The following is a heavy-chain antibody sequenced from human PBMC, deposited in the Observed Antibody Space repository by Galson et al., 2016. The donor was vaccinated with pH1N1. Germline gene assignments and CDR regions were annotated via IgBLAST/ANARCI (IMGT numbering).Heavy chain of an antibody. CDR1: GYSFTRYY. CDR2: ITPTDGST. Sequence: SVKVSCKASGYSFTRYYVHWVRRAPGQGLEWMGIITPTDGSTRYAQKLQGRVAMTRDTSTSTVYMELSSLRSEDRAVYYCARDPSYCGGDCYLGDAFDIWGQGTMVTVSS. J-gene: IGHJ3*02. D-gene: IGHD2-21*02. V-gene: IGHV1-46*04. CDR3: ARDPSYCGGDCYLGDAFDI.